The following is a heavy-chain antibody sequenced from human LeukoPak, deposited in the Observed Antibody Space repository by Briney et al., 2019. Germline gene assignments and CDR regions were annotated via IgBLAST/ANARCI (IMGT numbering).Heavy chain of an antibody. J-gene: IGHJ3*02. CDR2: IKQDGSER. D-gene: IGHD5-18*01. Sequence: GGSLRLSCAASGFTFNTYWMSWVRQAPGKGLEWVANIKQDGSERYYVDSVKGRFTISRDNAKNSLYLRMNSLRAEDTAVYYCAKDHIAWIQLWGSPGGAFDIWGQGTMVTVSS. V-gene: IGHV3-7*01. CDR3: AKDHIAWIQLWGSPGGAFDI. CDR1: GFTFNTYW.